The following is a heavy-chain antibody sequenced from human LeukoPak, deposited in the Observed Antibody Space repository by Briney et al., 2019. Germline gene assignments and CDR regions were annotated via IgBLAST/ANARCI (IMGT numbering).Heavy chain of an antibody. D-gene: IGHD3-22*01. Sequence: ASVKVSCKASGYTFTGYYMHWVRQAPGQGLEWMGWINPNSGGTNYAQKFQGRVTMTGDTSISTAYMELSRLRPDDTAVYYCARVGVVMTYNWFDPWGQGTLVTVS. CDR3: ARVGVVMTYNWFDP. CDR2: INPNSGGT. J-gene: IGHJ5*02. CDR1: GYTFTGYY. V-gene: IGHV1-2*02.